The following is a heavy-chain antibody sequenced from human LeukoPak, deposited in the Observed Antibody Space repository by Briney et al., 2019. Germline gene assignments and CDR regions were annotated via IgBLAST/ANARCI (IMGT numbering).Heavy chain of an antibody. Sequence: AGGSLRLSCAASGFTVSRNYMSWVRQAPGKGLEWVSLVYSGGSTYYADSVKGRFTISRDISKNTLYLQMNSLRAEDTAVYYCARVEMARTFDYWGQGTLVTVSS. CDR1: GFTVSRNY. CDR3: ARVEMARTFDY. J-gene: IGHJ4*02. V-gene: IGHV3-53*01. D-gene: IGHD5-24*01. CDR2: VYSGGST.